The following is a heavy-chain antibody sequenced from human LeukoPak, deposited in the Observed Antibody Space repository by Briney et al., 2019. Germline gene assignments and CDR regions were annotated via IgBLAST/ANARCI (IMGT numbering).Heavy chain of an antibody. CDR3: AKDRGQLVPKYNWFDP. D-gene: IGHD6-6*01. Sequence: GGSLRLSCAASGFTFSSYAMNWVRQAPGKGLEWVSAISSSGSSTYYADSVKGRFTISRDNSKHTLYLQMNSLRAEDTAVYYCAKDRGQLVPKYNWFDPWGQGTLVTVSS. V-gene: IGHV3-23*01. CDR2: ISSSGSST. CDR1: GFTFSSYA. J-gene: IGHJ5*02.